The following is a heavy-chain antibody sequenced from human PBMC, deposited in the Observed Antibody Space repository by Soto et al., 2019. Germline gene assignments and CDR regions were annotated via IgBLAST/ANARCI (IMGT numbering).Heavy chain of an antibody. CDR2: IIAYNGNT. J-gene: IGHJ5*02. D-gene: IGHD2-2*01. V-gene: IGHV1-18*04. CDR1: GYTFTSYG. Sequence: ASVKVSCKASGYTFTSYGISWVRQAPGQGLERMGWIIAYNGNTNYAQNLQGRVTMTTDTSTSTAYMELRSLRSDDTAVYYCARDPCSTSFYFRGSRLDPWGQGTLVTVSS. CDR3: ARDPCSTSFYFRGSRLDP.